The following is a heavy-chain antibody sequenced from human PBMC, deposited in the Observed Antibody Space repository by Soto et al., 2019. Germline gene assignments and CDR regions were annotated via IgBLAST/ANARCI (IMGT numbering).Heavy chain of an antibody. Sequence: ASVKVSCKASGGTFSSYTISWVRRAPGQGLEWMGRIIPILGIANYAQKFQGRVTITADKSTSTAYMELSSLRSEDTAVYYCAAASLAAAGNFDYWGQGTLVTVSS. CDR3: AAASLAAAGNFDY. CDR1: GGTFSSYT. J-gene: IGHJ4*02. D-gene: IGHD6-13*01. V-gene: IGHV1-69*02. CDR2: IIPILGIA.